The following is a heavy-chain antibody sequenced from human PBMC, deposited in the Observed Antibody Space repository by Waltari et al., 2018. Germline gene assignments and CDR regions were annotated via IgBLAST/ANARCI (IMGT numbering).Heavy chain of an antibody. CDR2: ISGSGGIT. Sequence: MHWGRQAPGKGLEWVSTISGSGGITHYADSVKGRFTISRDISRNTLYLEMNSLGADDTAVYYCVKGPFSGSLTFDYWGQGSLVTVSS. CDR3: VKGPFSGSLTFDY. J-gene: IGHJ4*02. D-gene: IGHD1-26*01. V-gene: IGHV3-23*01.